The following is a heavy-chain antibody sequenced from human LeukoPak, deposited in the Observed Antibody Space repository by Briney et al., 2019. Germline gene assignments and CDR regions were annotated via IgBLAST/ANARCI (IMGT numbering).Heavy chain of an antibody. D-gene: IGHD6-19*01. CDR3: AKDSGWFQVSGHWFDP. Sequence: GGSLRLSCAASGFTFSSYGMHWVRQAPGKGLEWVAFIRYDGSNKYYADSVKGRFTISRDNSKNTLYLQMNSLRAEDTAVYYCAKDSGWFQVSGHWFDPWGQGTLVTVSS. CDR1: GFTFSSYG. V-gene: IGHV3-30*02. J-gene: IGHJ5*02. CDR2: IRYDGSNK.